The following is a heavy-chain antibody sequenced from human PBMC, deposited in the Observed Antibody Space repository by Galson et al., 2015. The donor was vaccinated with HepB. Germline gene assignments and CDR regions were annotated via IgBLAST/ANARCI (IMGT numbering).Heavy chain of an antibody. CDR3: AKGYDSTGYYPFDY. V-gene: IGHV3-30*18. Sequence: SLRLSCAASGFTFSHYGMHWVRQAPGKGLEWVTVVSYDGNLDHYAESVKGRFTISRDNSRNTLYLQMNSLRAKDTAVYFCAKGYDSTGYYPFDYWGQGTLVTVSA. CDR2: VSYDGNLD. CDR1: GFTFSHYG. D-gene: IGHD3-9*01. J-gene: IGHJ4*02.